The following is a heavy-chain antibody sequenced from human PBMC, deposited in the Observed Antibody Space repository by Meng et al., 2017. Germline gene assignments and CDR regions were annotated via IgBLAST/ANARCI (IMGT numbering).Heavy chain of an antibody. J-gene: IGHJ4*02. CDR1: GFTFTSYA. CDR2: INAGNGNT. D-gene: IGHD1-1*01. V-gene: IGHV1-3*01. CDR3: ASENMRGTRGGPLDY. Sequence: GESLKISCAASGFTFTSYAMHWVRQAPGQRLEWMGWINAGNGNTKYSQKFQGRVTITRDTSASTAYMERSSLRSEDTAVYYCASENMRGTRGGPLDYWGQGTLVTVSS.